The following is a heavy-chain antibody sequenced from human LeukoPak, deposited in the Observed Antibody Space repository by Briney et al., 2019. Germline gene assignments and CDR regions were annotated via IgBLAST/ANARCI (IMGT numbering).Heavy chain of an antibody. V-gene: IGHV3-48*03. D-gene: IGHD4/OR15-4a*01. CDR1: GFSFNDFE. J-gene: IGHJ5*02. CDR2: ISGSGSDF. CDR3: ARERPLVGALDH. Sequence: GGSLRLSCAASGFSFNDFEMNWVRQAPGKGLEWVSLISGSGSDFFYADSVKGRFTIFRDNAKNSLFLQMNSLRVDDTAVYYCARERPLVGALDHWGQGTVVTVSS.